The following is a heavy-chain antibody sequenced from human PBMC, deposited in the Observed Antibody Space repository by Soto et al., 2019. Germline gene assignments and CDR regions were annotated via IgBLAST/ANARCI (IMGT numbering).Heavy chain of an antibody. Sequence: QVQLVESGGGVVQPGRSLRLSCAASGFTFSSYVMHWVRQAPGKGLEWVAVISYDGSNKYYADSVKGRFTISRDNSKNTLYLQMNSLRAEDTAVYYCAKVGVATDAFDIWGQGTMVTVSS. V-gene: IGHV3-30*18. CDR2: ISYDGSNK. CDR3: AKVGVATDAFDI. D-gene: IGHD5-12*01. CDR1: GFTFSSYV. J-gene: IGHJ3*02.